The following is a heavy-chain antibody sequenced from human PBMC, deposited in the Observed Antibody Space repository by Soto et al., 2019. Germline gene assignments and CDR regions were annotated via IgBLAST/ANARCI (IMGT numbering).Heavy chain of an antibody. CDR3: AKDRLGGPDDYGDYGVLV. Sequence: GGSLRLSCAASGFTFSSYAMSWVRQPPGKGLEWVSGISGGGGSQYYADSVKGRFTISRDNSKNTLYLQMNSLRAEDTAVYYCAKDRLGGPDDYGDYGVLVWGQGTLVTVSS. V-gene: IGHV3-23*01. CDR1: GFTFSSYA. D-gene: IGHD4-17*01. CDR2: ISGGGGSQ. J-gene: IGHJ4*02.